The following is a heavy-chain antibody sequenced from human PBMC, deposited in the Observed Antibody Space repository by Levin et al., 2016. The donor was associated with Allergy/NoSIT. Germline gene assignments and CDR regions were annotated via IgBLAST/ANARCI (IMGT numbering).Heavy chain of an antibody. CDR2: IIPILGIA. CDR3: ARAGEYCSGGSCYLLIDY. Sequence: WVRQAPGQGLEWMGGIIPILGIANYAQKFQGRVTITADKSTSTAYMELSSLRSEDTAVYYCARAGEYCSGGSCYLLIDYWGQGTLVTVSS. J-gene: IGHJ4*02. V-gene: IGHV1-69*10. D-gene: IGHD2-15*01.